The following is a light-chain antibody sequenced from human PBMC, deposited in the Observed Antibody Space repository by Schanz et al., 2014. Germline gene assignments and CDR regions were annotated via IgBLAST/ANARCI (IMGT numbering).Light chain of an antibody. J-gene: IGKJ4*01. V-gene: IGKV3-20*01. CDR2: GVS. CDR3: QQYGSSLT. CDR1: QSVSST. Sequence: EIMMTQSPATLSVSPGERATLSCRASQSVSSTLAWYQQKPGQAPRLLMYGVSNRATGIPARFSGSGSGTDFTLTISRLEPEDVAVYYCQQYGSSLTFGGGTKVEIK.